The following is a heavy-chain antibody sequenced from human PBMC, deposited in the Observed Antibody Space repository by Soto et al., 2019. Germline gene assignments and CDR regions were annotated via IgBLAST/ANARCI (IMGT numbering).Heavy chain of an antibody. D-gene: IGHD2-8*01. J-gene: IGHJ6*02. CDR3: ARGVSTDCSNGVCSFFYNHDMDV. V-gene: IGHV1-2*04. Sequence: GSSVKVSCKASGYSFTDYHIHWVRQAPGQGLEWLGRINPKSGGTSTAQKFQGWVTMTTDTSISTASMELTRLTSDDTAIYYCARGVSTDCSNGVCSFFYNHDMDVWG. CDR2: INPKSGGT. CDR1: GYSFTDYH.